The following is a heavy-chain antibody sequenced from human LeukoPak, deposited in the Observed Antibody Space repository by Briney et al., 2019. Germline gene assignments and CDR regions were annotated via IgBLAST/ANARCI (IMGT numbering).Heavy chain of an antibody. CDR2: IWYDGSNK. CDR1: GFTFSSYA. D-gene: IGHD1-26*01. Sequence: GGSLRLSCAASGFTFSSYAMHWVRQAPGKGLEWVAVIWYDGSNKYYADSVKGRFTISRDNSKNTVYLQMNSLRAEDTAVYHCVRERGGSGGLDYWGQGTLVTVSS. CDR3: VRERGGSGGLDY. V-gene: IGHV3-33*08. J-gene: IGHJ4*02.